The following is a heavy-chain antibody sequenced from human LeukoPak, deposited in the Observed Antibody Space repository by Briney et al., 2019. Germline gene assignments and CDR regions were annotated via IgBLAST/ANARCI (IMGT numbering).Heavy chain of an antibody. V-gene: IGHV3-21*01. Sequence: GGSLRLSCAASGFTFSSYSMNWVRQAPGKGLEWVSSISSSSSYIYYADSVKGRFTISRDNAKNSLYLQMNSLRAEDTAVYYCASILRLGEISFHYYFDYWGQGTLVSVSS. D-gene: IGHD3-16*02. CDR1: GFTFSSYS. CDR2: ISSSSSYI. CDR3: ASILRLGEISFHYYFDY. J-gene: IGHJ4*02.